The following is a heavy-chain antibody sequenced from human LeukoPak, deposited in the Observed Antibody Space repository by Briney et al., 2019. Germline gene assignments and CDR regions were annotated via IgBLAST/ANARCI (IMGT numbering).Heavy chain of an antibody. Sequence: GGSLRLSCAASGFTFSSYWMSWFRQAPGKGLEWVANIKQDGSEKYYVDSVKGRFTISRDNAKNSLYLQMNSLRAEDTAVYYCARVLGLRLGELSLLDNWFDPWGQGTLVTVSS. CDR3: ARVLGLRLGELSLLDNWFDP. CDR2: IKQDGSEK. D-gene: IGHD3-16*02. V-gene: IGHV3-7*01. J-gene: IGHJ5*02. CDR1: GFTFSSYW.